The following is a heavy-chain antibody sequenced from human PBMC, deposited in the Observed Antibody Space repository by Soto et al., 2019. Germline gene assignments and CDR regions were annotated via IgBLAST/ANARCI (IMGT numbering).Heavy chain of an antibody. V-gene: IGHV4-31*03. CDR2: IYYSGST. D-gene: IGHD2-15*01. CDR1: GGSISSGGYY. J-gene: IGHJ5*02. Sequence: PSETLSLTCTVSGGSISSGGYYWSWIRQHPGKGLEWIGYIYYSGSTYYNPSLKSRVTISVDTSKNQFSLKLSSVTAADTAVYYCARMVYCSGGSCYQTNWFDPWGQGTLVTFSS. CDR3: ARMVYCSGGSCYQTNWFDP.